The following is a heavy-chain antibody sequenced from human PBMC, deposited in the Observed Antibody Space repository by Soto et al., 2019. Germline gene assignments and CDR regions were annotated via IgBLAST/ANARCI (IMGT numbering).Heavy chain of an antibody. J-gene: IGHJ6*02. CDR3: ARHAYDFWSGHPNPRYYYGMDV. V-gene: IGHV5-51*01. CDR1: RYSFTSYW. D-gene: IGHD3-3*01. CDR2: IYPGDSNT. Sequence: PGESLKISCKGSRYSFTSYWIGWVCQMPGKGLEWMGIIYPGDSNTRYSPSLQGQVTISVDKSISTAYLQWSSLKATDTAMYYCARHAYDFWSGHPNPRYYYGMDVWGQGTTVTVSS.